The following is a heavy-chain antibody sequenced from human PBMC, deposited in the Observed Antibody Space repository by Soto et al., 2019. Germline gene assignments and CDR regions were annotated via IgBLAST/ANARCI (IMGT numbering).Heavy chain of an antibody. CDR2: IFTTGTTM. D-gene: IGHD3-9*01. J-gene: IGHJ4*02. Sequence: PGGSLRLSCAASGFTFSNAWMSWVRQAPGKGLEWVSCIFTTGTTMYYADSVKGRFTVSRDNAKNSVFLLLNSLRAEDTAVYYCARDKDWAFDYWGQGTLVTVSS. V-gene: IGHV3-11*04. CDR3: ARDKDWAFDY. CDR1: GFTFSNAW.